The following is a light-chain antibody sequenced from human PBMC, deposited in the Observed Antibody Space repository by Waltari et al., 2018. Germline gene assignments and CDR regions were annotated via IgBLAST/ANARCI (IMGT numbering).Light chain of an antibody. CDR1: QDISDDY. CDR3: QRYNSAPWT. J-gene: IGKJ1*01. Sequence: DFQMTQSPSSLSASVGDTATITCRASQDISDDYLAWYQQKPGKSPELLIYLASTLQFGVPSRFRGSGSGKDFTLTITSLQPEDVATYYCQRYNSAPWTFGQGTKV. CDR2: LAS. V-gene: IGKV1-27*01.